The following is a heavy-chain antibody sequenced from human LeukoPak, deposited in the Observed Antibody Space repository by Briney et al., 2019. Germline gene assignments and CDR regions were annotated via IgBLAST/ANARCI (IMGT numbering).Heavy chain of an antibody. CDR2: IYYSGST. J-gene: IGHJ4*02. CDR1: GGSISSGGYY. Sequence: PSETLSLTCTVSGGSISSGGYYWSWIRQHPGKGLEWIEYIYYSGSTYYNPSLKSRVTISVDTSKNQFSLKLSSVTAADTAVYYCAGVVVPAALYYWGQGTLVTVSS. CDR3: AGVVVPAALYY. D-gene: IGHD2-2*01. V-gene: IGHV4-31*03.